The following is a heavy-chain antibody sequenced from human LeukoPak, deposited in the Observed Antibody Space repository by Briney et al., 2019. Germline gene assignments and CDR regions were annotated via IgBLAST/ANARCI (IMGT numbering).Heavy chain of an antibody. J-gene: IGHJ4*02. CDR3: ARGSLVWISYSPFDY. D-gene: IGHD1-26*01. Sequence: GGSLRLSCAASGFTFSSYAMHWVRQAPGKGLEWVAVISYDGSNKYYADSVKGRFTISRDNSKNTLYLQMNSLRAEDTAVYYCARGSLVWISYSPFDYWGQGTLVTVSS. V-gene: IGHV3-30*04. CDR1: GFTFSSYA. CDR2: ISYDGSNK.